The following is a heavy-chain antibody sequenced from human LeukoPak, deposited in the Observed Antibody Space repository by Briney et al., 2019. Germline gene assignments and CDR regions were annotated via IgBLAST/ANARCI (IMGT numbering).Heavy chain of an antibody. Sequence: ASVKVSCKASGYTFTSYGISWVRQAPGQRLEWMGWISAYNGNTNYAQKLQGRVTMTTDTSTSTAYMELRSLRSDDTAVYYCARELRITMVRGVIIKGRSFDYWGQGTLVTVSS. V-gene: IGHV1-18*01. D-gene: IGHD3-10*01. CDR3: ARELRITMVRGVIIKGRSFDY. CDR2: ISAYNGNT. J-gene: IGHJ4*02. CDR1: GYTFTSYG.